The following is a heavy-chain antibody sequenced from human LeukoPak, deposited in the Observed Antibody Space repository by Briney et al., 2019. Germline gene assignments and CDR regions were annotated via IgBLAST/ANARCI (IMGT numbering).Heavy chain of an antibody. Sequence: GGPLILSCAASGFVFSASYMSWVRKAPGKGLEWVATIKPDGSEKYHVDSVSGRFTISRDNTNDSLFLQMNSLRVDDTAVYYCVRGGTYWTVSWGQGTLVNVS. J-gene: IGHJ5*01. V-gene: IGHV3-7*01. CDR3: VRGGTYWTVS. CDR1: GFVFSASY. CDR2: IKPDGSEK.